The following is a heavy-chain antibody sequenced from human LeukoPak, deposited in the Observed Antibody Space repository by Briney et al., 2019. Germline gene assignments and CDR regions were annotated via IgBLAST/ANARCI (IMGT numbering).Heavy chain of an antibody. Sequence: SETLSLTFTVSGYSISSGYYWGWIRQPPGKGLEWIGSIYHSGSTYYNPSLKSRVTISVDTSKNQFSLRLSSVTAADTAVYYCAKLRSSPPDAFDIWGQGTMVTVS. CDR2: IYHSGST. J-gene: IGHJ3*02. D-gene: IGHD2-15*01. CDR3: AKLRSSPPDAFDI. V-gene: IGHV4-38-2*02. CDR1: GYSISSGYY.